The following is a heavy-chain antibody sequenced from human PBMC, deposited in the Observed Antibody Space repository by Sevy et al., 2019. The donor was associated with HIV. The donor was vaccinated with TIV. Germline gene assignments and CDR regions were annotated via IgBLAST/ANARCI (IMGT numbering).Heavy chain of an antibody. V-gene: IGHV1-46*01. CDR1: GYTFSSYY. D-gene: IGHD3-3*01. CDR3: ARDLTIFGVIPDY. J-gene: IGHJ4*02. Sequence: ASVKVSRKASGYTFSSYYMHWVRQAPGQGLEWMGIINPSGGSTSYAQKFQGRVTMTRDTSTSTVYMELSSLRSEDTAIYYCARDLTIFGVIPDYWGQGTLVTVSS. CDR2: INPSGGST.